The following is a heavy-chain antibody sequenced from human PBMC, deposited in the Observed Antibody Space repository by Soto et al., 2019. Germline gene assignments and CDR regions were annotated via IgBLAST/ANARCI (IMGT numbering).Heavy chain of an antibody. CDR1: GGSISSSSYY. V-gene: IGHV4-39*01. D-gene: IGHD4-17*01. CDR3: ARHLRTVTTPRLSQSYYFDY. J-gene: IGHJ4*02. Sequence: PSETLSLTCTVSGGSISSSSYYWGWIRQPPGKGLEWIGSIYYSGSTYYNPSLKSRVTISVDTSKNQFSLKLSSVTAADTAVYYCARHLRTVTTPRLSQSYYFDYWGQGTLVTVSS. CDR2: IYYSGST.